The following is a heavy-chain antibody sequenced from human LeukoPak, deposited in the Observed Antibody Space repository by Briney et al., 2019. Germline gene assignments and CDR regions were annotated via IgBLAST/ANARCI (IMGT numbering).Heavy chain of an antibody. CDR2: ISSSGSTI. Sequence: GGSLRLSCAASGFTFSSYEMNWVRQAPGKGLEWVSYISSSGSTIYYADSLKGRFTISRDNAKNSLYLQMNSLRAEDTAVYYCARDLGGSITIIGVVPNQGFDPWGQGTLVTVSS. CDR3: ARDLGGSITIIGVVPNQGFDP. J-gene: IGHJ5*02. V-gene: IGHV3-48*03. CDR1: GFTFSSYE. D-gene: IGHD3-3*01.